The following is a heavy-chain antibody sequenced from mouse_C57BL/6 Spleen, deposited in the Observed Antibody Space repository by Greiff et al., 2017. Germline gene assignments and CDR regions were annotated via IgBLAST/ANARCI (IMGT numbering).Heavy chain of an antibody. J-gene: IGHJ2*01. V-gene: IGHV1-42*01. Sequence: EVQLQQSGPELVKPGASVKISCKASGYSFTGYYMNWVKQSPEKSLEWIGEINPSTGGTTYNQKFKAKATLTVDKSSSTAYMQLKSLTSEDSAVYCCASSGETRGPCYFDYWGQGTTLTVSS. CDR1: GYSFTGYY. D-gene: IGHD3-1*01. CDR2: INPSTGGT. CDR3: ASSGETRGPCYFDY.